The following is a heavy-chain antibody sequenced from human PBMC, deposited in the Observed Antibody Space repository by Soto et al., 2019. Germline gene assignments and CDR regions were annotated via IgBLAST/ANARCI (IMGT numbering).Heavy chain of an antibody. D-gene: IGHD3-3*01. Sequence: SETLSLTCTVSGGSISSGGYYWSWIRQHPGKGLEWIGYIYYSGSTYYNPSLKSRVTISVDTSKNQFSLKLSSVTAADTAVYYCARARDDFWSDLPSWGQGTLVTVSS. CDR3: ARARDDFWSDLPS. V-gene: IGHV4-31*03. J-gene: IGHJ5*02. CDR2: IYYSGST. CDR1: GGSISSGGYY.